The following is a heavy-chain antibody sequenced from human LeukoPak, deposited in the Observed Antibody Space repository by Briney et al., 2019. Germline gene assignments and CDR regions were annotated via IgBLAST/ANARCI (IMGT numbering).Heavy chain of an antibody. D-gene: IGHD3-10*01. CDR2: IYYSGST. V-gene: IGHV4-59*01. CDR3: ARGRAEKGFDP. J-gene: IGHJ5*02. Sequence: PSETLSLPCTVSGGPISSYYWSWLRQPPGKGREYLGYIYYSGSTNYNPSLKRRVTISISTPQNQFSLKLSSVPAADTAVYYCARGRAEKGFDPWGQGTLVTVSS. CDR1: GGPISSYY.